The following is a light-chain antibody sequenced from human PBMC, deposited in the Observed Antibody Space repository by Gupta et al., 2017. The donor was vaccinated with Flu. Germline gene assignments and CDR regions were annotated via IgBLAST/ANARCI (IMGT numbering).Light chain of an antibody. CDR1: QSRRYSDGNTY. J-gene: IGKJ2*03. CDR2: KVS. Sequence: DVVMTQSALSLPVTLGQPASISCRSSQSRRYSDGNTYLTWFQQRPGQAPRRLIYKVSNRDAWVPDRFSGSGSGTDLTLKISRGEAEDVGVYYFGQCTHWPPNSFGQGTKLEIK. V-gene: IGKV2-30*01. CDR3: GQCTHWPPNS.